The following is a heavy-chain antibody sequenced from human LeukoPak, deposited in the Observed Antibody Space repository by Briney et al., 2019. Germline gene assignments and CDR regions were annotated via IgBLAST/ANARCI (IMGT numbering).Heavy chain of an antibody. CDR1: GFTFSSYW. Sequence: GGSLRLSCAASGFTFSSYWMSWVRQAPGKGLEWVANIKQDGSEKYYVDSVKGRFTISRDNAKNSLYLQMNSLRAEDTAVYYCASRSSIYSVGWYGGDCWGQGTLVTVST. CDR2: IKQDGSEK. CDR3: ASRSSIYSVGWYGGDC. J-gene: IGHJ4*02. V-gene: IGHV3-7*03. D-gene: IGHD6-19*01.